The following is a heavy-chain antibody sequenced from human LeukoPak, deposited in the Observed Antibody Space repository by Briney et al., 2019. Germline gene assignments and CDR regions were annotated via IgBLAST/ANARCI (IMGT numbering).Heavy chain of an antibody. J-gene: IGHJ4*02. V-gene: IGHV4-39*01. Sequence: SETLSLTCTVSGGSISSSRYYWGWLRQPPGKGLEWIGSIYYSGSAYYNPSLKSRVTISVDTSKTQFSLKLSSVTAADTAVYYCARRIVATTSMDYWGQGTLVSVSS. CDR2: IYYSGSA. D-gene: IGHD5-12*01. CDR1: GGSISSSRYY. CDR3: ARRIVATTSMDY.